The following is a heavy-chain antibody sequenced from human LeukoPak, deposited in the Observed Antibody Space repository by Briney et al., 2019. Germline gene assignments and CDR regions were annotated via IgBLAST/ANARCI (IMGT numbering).Heavy chain of an antibody. CDR3: ARVTTVTTFDY. D-gene: IGHD4-17*01. CDR2: IYYSGST. J-gene: IGHJ4*02. CDR1: GGSISSGGYY. V-gene: IGHV4-31*03. Sequence: SETLSLTCTVAGGSISSGGYYLSWIRQHPGKGLEWIGYIYYSGSTYYNPSLKSRVTISVDTSKNQFSLKLSSVTAADTAVYYCARVTTVTTFDYWGQGTLVTVSS.